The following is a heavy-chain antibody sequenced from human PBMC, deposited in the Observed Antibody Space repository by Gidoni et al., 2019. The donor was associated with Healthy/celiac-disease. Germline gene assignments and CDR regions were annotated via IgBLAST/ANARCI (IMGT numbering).Heavy chain of an antibody. J-gene: IGHJ6*02. D-gene: IGHD2-8*01. CDR3: ARGSGDAIASYYYGMDV. CDR1: GYTFTGYY. Sequence: QVQLVQSGAEVKKPGASVKVSCKASGYTFTGYYMHWVRQAPGQGLEWMGWINPNSGGTNYAQKFQGWVTMTRDTSISTAYMELSRLRSDDTAVYYCARGSGDAIASYYYGMDVWGQGTTVTVSS. V-gene: IGHV1-2*04. CDR2: INPNSGGT.